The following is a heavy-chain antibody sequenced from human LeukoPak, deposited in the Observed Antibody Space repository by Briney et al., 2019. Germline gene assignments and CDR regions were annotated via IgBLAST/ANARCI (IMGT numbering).Heavy chain of an antibody. CDR1: GYTFTGYY. CDR2: INPNSGGT. D-gene: IGHD5-18*01. Sequence: ASVKVSCKASGYTFTGYYMHWVRQAPGQGLEWMGWINPNSGGTNYAQKFQGRVTMTRDTSISTAYMELSRLRSDDTAVYYCARFGGYSYGYVPSLEYWGQGNLVTVSS. CDR3: ARFGGYSYGYVPSLEY. J-gene: IGHJ4*02. V-gene: IGHV1-2*02.